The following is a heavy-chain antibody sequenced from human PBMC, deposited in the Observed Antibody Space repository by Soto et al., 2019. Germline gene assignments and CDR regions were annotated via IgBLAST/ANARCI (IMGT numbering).Heavy chain of an antibody. CDR3: ARHITIFGVVIIIPGYFDY. Sequence: SETLSLTCTVSGGSISSSSYYWGWIRQPPGKGLEWIGSIYYSGSTYYNPSLKSRVTISVDTSKNQFSLKLSSVTAADTAVYYCARHITIFGVVIIIPGYFDYWGQGTLVTVSS. D-gene: IGHD3-3*01. J-gene: IGHJ4*02. CDR1: GGSISSSSYY. V-gene: IGHV4-39*01. CDR2: IYYSGST.